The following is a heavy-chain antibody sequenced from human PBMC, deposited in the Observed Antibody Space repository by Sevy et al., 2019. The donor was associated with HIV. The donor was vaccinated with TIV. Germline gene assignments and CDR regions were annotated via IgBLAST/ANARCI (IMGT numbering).Heavy chain of an antibody. J-gene: IGHJ5*02. CDR3: ARGELYSGGGGYCSGGSCYSGLWFDP. Sequence: SETLSLTCTVSGYSISSGYYWGWIRQPPGKGLEWIGSIYHSGSTYYNPSLKSRVTISVDTSKNQFSLKRSSVTDADTAVYYCARGELYSGGGGYCSGGSCYSGLWFDPWGQRTLVTVSS. CDR1: GYSISSGYY. CDR2: IYHSGST. V-gene: IGHV4-38-2*02. D-gene: IGHD2-15*01.